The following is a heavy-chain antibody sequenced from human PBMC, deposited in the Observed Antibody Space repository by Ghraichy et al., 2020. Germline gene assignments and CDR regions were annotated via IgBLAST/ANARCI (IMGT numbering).Heavy chain of an antibody. J-gene: IGHJ4*02. Sequence: ASVKVSCKASGYTFTSYGISWVRQAPGQGLEWMGWISAYNGNTNYAQKLQGRVTMTTDTSTSTAYMELRSLRSDDTAVYYCARDETYIVVVPAAPPGDYWGQGTLVTVSS. D-gene: IGHD2-2*01. CDR3: ARDETYIVVVPAAPPGDY. CDR2: ISAYNGNT. CDR1: GYTFTSYG. V-gene: IGHV1-18*01.